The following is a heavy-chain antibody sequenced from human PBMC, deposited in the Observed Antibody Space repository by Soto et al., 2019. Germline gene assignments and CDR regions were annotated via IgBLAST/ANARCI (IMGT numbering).Heavy chain of an antibody. CDR3: ARDQVVAPTLSYYFYGMDV. CDR1: GDSVSSNSAA. J-gene: IGHJ6*02. V-gene: IGHV6-1*01. CDR2: TYCRSNCYS. D-gene: IGHD2-15*01. Sequence: PSQTLSLTCAISGDSVSSNSAAWNWIRQSPSRGLEWLGRTYCRSNCYSDYAVSVESRITINPDTSRNQFSLQLNSVTPEDTAVYYCARDQVVAPTLSYYFYGMDVWGQGTTVTVSS.